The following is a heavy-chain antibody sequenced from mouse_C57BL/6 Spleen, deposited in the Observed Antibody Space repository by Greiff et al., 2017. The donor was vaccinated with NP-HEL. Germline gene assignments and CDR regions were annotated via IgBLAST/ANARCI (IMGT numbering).Heavy chain of an antibody. V-gene: IGHV5-9-1*02. CDR2: ISSGGDYI. CDR3: TFGYDEEAWFAY. CDR1: GFTFSSYA. J-gene: IGHJ3*01. Sequence: EVQVVESGEGLVKPGGSLKLSCAASGFTFSSYAMSWVRQTPEKRLEWVAYISSGGDYIYYADTVKGRFTISRDNARNTLYLQMSSLKSEDTAMYYCTFGYDEEAWFAYWGQGTLVTVSA. D-gene: IGHD2-2*01.